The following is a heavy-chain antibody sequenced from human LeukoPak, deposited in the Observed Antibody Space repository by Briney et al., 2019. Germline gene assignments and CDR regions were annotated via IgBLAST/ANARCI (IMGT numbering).Heavy chain of an antibody. CDR3: ARDSITMVRGVYYYYMDV. CDR2: IYHSGST. D-gene: IGHD3-10*01. Sequence: PSGTLSLTCAVSGGSISSSNWWSWVRQPPGKGLEWIGEIYHSGSTNYNPSLKSRVTISVDKSKNQFSLKLSSVTAADTAVYYCARDSITMVRGVYYYYMDVWGKGTTVTVSS. V-gene: IGHV4-4*02. J-gene: IGHJ6*03. CDR1: GGSISSSNW.